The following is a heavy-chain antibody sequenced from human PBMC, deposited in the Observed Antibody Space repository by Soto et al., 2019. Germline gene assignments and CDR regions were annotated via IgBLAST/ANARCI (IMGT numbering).Heavy chain of an antibody. CDR2: ISGSGGST. Sequence: HPGGSLRLSCAASGFTFSSYAMSWVRQAPGKGLEWVSAISGSGGSTYYADSVKGRFTISRDNSKNTLYLQMNSLRAEDTAVYYCAKADDFWSGSISFRSGLMDVWGKGTTVTVSS. J-gene: IGHJ6*04. D-gene: IGHD3-3*01. CDR3: AKADDFWSGSISFRSGLMDV. CDR1: GFTFSSYA. V-gene: IGHV3-23*01.